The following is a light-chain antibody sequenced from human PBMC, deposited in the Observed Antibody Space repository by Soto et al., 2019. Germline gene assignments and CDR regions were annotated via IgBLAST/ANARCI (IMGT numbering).Light chain of an antibody. CDR3: QSYDSSLSGL. CDR1: SSNIGAGYD. V-gene: IGLV1-40*01. J-gene: IGLJ2*01. Sequence: QLVLTQPPSVSGAPGQRVTISCTGSSSNIGAGYDVHWYQQLPGTAPKLLIYGNSNRPSGVPDRFSGSKSGTSASLAITGLQAEDEADSYCQSYDSSLSGLFGGGTKLTVL. CDR2: GNS.